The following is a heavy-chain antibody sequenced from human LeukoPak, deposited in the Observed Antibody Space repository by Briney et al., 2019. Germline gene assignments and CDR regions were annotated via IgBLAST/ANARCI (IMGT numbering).Heavy chain of an antibody. Sequence: GGSLRLSCAASGFTSNNYAMTWVRQAPGKGLEWVSLISNSGGRTYYAESVKGRFAISRDNSKNTLYLQMNSLRAEDTAVYYCAKYISGSDYYYYGMDVWGQGTTVTVSS. V-gene: IGHV3-23*01. D-gene: IGHD6-19*01. J-gene: IGHJ6*02. CDR2: ISNSGGRT. CDR3: AKYISGSDYYYYGMDV. CDR1: GFTSNNYA.